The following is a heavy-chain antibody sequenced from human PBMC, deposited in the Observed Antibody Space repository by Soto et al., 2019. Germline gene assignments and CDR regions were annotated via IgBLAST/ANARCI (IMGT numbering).Heavy chain of an antibody. J-gene: IGHJ4*02. V-gene: IGHV4-39*01. CDR2: VYYNGNT. D-gene: IGHD1-26*01. CDR1: GGSTSSSSYQ. CDR3: ARLSGSYNDRYFDY. Sequence: QLQLQESGPGLVKPSETLSLTCTVSGGSTSSSSYQWVWIRQAPGKGLEWIGNVYYNGNTYYNPSLKSRLTISVDTSNNQCSLKVKSVTAADTAVYYCARLSGSYNDRYFDYWGQGTLVTVSS.